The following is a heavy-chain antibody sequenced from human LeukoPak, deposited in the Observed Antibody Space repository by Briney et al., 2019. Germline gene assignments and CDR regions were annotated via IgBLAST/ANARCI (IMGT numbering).Heavy chain of an antibody. CDR1: GFTFSSYG. V-gene: IGHV3-30*02. CDR3: AKISEYYYDSSGYSWYFQH. D-gene: IGHD3-22*01. J-gene: IGHJ1*01. Sequence: PGGSLRLSCAASGFTFSSYGMHWVRQAPGKGLEWVAFIRYDGSNKYYADSVKGRFTISRDNSKSTLYLQMNSLRAEDTAVYYCAKISEYYYDSSGYSWYFQHWGQGTLVTVSS. CDR2: IRYDGSNK.